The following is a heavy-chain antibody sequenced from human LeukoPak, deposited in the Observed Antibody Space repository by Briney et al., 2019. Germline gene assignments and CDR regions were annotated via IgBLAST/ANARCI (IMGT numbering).Heavy chain of an antibody. D-gene: IGHD2-21*01. CDR3: VRNSGELGA. CDR2: IYSGGST. J-gene: IGHJ5*02. Sequence: PGGSLRLACAASGFTVSNNCMSWVRRAAGKGLEWVALIYSGGSTYYADSVKGRFTISRDNSKNTPHLQMNSLRAEDTAVYYCVRNSGELGAWGQGTLVTVSS. V-gene: IGHV3-53*01. CDR1: GFTVSNNC.